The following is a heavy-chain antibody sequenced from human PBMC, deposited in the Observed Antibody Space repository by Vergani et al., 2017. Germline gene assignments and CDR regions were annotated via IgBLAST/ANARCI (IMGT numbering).Heavy chain of an antibody. CDR2: ISSSGSTI. V-gene: IGHV3-11*01. CDR3: ARDLEYYDFWSGRTFDY. Sequence: QVQLVESGGGLVKPGGSLRLSCAASGFTFSDYYMSWIRQAPGKGLEWVSYISSSGSTIYYADSVKGRFTIPRDNAKNSRYLQMNSLRAEDTAVYYCARDLEYYDFWSGRTFDYWGQGTLVTVSS. J-gene: IGHJ4*02. CDR1: GFTFSDYY. D-gene: IGHD3-3*01.